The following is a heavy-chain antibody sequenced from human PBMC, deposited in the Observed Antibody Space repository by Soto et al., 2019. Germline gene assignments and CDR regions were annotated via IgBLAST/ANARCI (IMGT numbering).Heavy chain of an antibody. CDR2: INARGGST. V-gene: IGHV1-46*01. CDR1: GYTFSSYY. J-gene: IGHJ2*01. Sequence: QVQLVQSGAEVKKPGASVKVSCKASGYTFSSYYIHWVRQAPGQGLEWMGIINARGGSTSYAQKFQGRVTMTRDTSTSTVYMELRSLTSEDTAVYYCARGHKTTETTTDWYFDLWGRGSLVTVSS. D-gene: IGHD4-17*01. CDR3: ARGHKTTETTTDWYFDL.